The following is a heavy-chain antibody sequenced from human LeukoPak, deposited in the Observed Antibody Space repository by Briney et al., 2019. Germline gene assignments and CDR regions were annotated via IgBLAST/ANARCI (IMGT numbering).Heavy chain of an antibody. CDR2: INHSGST. V-gene: IGHV4-34*01. D-gene: IGHD1-1*01. CDR1: GGSFSGYY. J-gene: IGHJ6*03. Sequence: SETLSLTCAVYGGSFSGYYWSWIRQPPGKGLEWIGEINHSGSTNYNPSLKSRVTISVDTSKNQFSLKLSSVTAADTAVYYCARGRRNGTFRNYVYMGVWGKGTTVTVSS. CDR3: ARGRRNGTFRNYVYMGV.